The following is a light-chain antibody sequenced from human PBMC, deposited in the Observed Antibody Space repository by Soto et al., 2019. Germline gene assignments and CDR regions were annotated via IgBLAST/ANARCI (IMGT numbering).Light chain of an antibody. CDR2: DNN. Sequence: QSVLTQPPSVSAAPGQKVTISCSGSSSNIVSWYQQLPGTDPKLLIYDNNKRPSGIPDRFSGSKSGTSATLGITGLQTGDEADYYCGTWDTRLSVVVFGGGTKLTVL. V-gene: IGLV1-51*01. CDR1: SSNI. CDR3: GTWDTRLSVVV. J-gene: IGLJ2*01.